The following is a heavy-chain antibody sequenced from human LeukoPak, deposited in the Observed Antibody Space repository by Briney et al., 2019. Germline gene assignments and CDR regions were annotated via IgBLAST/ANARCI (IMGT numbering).Heavy chain of an antibody. CDR1: GWTFSTYG. D-gene: IGHD3-22*01. CDR3: AKLDSYYNSGGHSAGGNKC. J-gene: IGHJ4*02. V-gene: IGHV3-30*18. CDR2: ISYDGTNK. Sequence: GGSLRLSCAASGWTFSTYGMHWVRQAPGEGLEWVAVISYDGTNKYYGESVKGRFTISRDNSKNTLYLQMNNLRAEDTAVYYCAKLDSYYNSGGHSAGGNKCWGQGTLVTVSS.